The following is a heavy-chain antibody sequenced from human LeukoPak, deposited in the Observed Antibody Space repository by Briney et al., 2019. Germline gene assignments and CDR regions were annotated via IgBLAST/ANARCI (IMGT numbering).Heavy chain of an antibody. CDR3: ARDWIAGLMDY. V-gene: IGHV4-4*07. J-gene: IGHJ4*02. D-gene: IGHD2-2*03. Sequence: SETLSLTCTVSGGSFRPYYWNWLRQPAGKGLEWIGRVYTTGTTDYSPSLKSRVTMSVDSSTKQVSLRLTSVTAPDTALYLCARDWIAGLMDYWGQGIIVTVSS. CDR1: GGSFRPYY. CDR2: VYTTGTT.